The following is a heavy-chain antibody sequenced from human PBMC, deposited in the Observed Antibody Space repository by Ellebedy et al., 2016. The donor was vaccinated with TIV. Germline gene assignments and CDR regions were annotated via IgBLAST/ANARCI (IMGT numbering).Heavy chain of an antibody. CDR1: GFTLNSFW. D-gene: IGHD1-26*01. V-gene: IGHV3-74*01. CDR3: ARDGVGAIDLDY. Sequence: GGSLRLXXAASGFTLNSFWMHWVRQVPGKGLAWIAHIKRDGISTSYADSVKGRFTISRDDAKNTLYLQMNSLREEDTAVYYCARDGVGAIDLDYWGQGSLATVSS. J-gene: IGHJ4*02. CDR2: IKRDGIST.